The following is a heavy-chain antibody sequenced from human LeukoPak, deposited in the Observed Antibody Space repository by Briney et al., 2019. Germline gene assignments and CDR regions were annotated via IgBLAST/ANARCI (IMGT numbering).Heavy chain of an antibody. D-gene: IGHD1-26*01. Sequence: RASVKVSCKVSGYTLTELSMHWVRQAPGKGLEWMGGFDPEDGETIYAQKFQGRVTMTTDTSTSTAYMELRSLRSDDTAVYYCARDGNRIVGATRDWNWFDPWGQGTLVTVSS. CDR2: FDPEDGET. CDR3: ARDGNRIVGATRDWNWFDP. V-gene: IGHV1-24*01. J-gene: IGHJ5*02. CDR1: GYTLTELS.